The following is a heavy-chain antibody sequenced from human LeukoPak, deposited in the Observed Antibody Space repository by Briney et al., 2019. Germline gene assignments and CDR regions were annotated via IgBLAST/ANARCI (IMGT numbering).Heavy chain of an antibody. J-gene: IGHJ4*02. V-gene: IGHV3-21*01. CDR3: ARVMYYYDSRGYYPDKHFDY. D-gene: IGHD3-22*01. Sequence: GGSLRLSCAASGFTFSSYSMNWVRQAPGKGLEWVSSISSSSSYIYYADSVKGRFTISRDNAKNSLYLQMNSLRAEDTAVYYCARVMYYYDSRGYYPDKHFDYWGQGTLVTVSS. CDR1: GFTFSSYS. CDR2: ISSSSSYI.